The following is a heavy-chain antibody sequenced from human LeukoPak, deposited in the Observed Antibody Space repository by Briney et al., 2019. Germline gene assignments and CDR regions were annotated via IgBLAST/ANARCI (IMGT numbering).Heavy chain of an antibody. CDR3: ARVRGAGIFDALDI. D-gene: IGHD1-26*01. V-gene: IGHV4-4*07. Sequence: SETLSLTCTVSGGSISSYYWSWIRQPAGKGLEWIGRIYTSGSTNYNPSLKSRVTMSVDMSKNQFSLKLSSVTAADTAVYYCARVRGAGIFDALDIWGQGTVVTVSS. CDR2: IYTSGST. CDR1: GGSISSYY. J-gene: IGHJ3*02.